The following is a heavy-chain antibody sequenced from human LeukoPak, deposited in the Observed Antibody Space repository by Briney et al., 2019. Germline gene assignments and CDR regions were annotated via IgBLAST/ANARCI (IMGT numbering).Heavy chain of an antibody. CDR2: IYPDDSDT. CDR1: GYSFTSYW. Sequence: GESLEISCKGSGYSFTSYWIGWVRQMPGKGLEWMGIIYPDDSDTRYSPSFQGQVTISADKSVNTAYLQWSSLKASDTAMYYCARQVRATRVFDYWGQGTLVTVSS. V-gene: IGHV5-51*01. J-gene: IGHJ4*02. CDR3: ARQVRATRVFDY. D-gene: IGHD1-26*01.